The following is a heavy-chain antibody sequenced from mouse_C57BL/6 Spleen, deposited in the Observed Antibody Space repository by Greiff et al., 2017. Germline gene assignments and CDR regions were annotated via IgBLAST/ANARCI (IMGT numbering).Heavy chain of an antibody. V-gene: IGHV2-9*01. CDR3: AKQGYGSSYSYWYFDV. J-gene: IGHJ1*03. D-gene: IGHD1-1*01. CDR1: GFSLTSYG. CDR2: IWGGGST. Sequence: VQLVESGPGLVAPSQSLSITCTVSGFSLTSYGVDWVRQPPGKGLEWLGVIWGGGSTNYNSAHMSRLSISKDNSKNKVFLKMNSLQTDDTAMYYCAKQGYGSSYSYWYFDVWGTGTTVTVSS.